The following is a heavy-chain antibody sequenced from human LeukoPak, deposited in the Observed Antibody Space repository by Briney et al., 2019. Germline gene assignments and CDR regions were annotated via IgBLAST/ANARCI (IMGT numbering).Heavy chain of an antibody. V-gene: IGHV1-2*02. CDR1: GYTFTDYF. J-gene: IGHJ4*02. D-gene: IGHD1-1*01. CDR2: INPNGGAT. Sequence: GASVKGSCKASGYTFTDYFVHWVRQAPGQGLEWMGWINPNGGATDYAQSFQGRVTMTRDTSISTAYMELSSLKSDDTAVYHCAKSAGSTLEESDILDYWGQGTLVTVSS. CDR3: AKSAGSTLEESDILDY.